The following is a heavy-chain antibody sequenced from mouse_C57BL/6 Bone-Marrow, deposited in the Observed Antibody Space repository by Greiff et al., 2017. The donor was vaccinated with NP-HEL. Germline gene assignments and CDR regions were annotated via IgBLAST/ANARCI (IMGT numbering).Heavy chain of an antibody. D-gene: IGHD2-5*01. CDR3: ARGYSNYEYFDV. V-gene: IGHV5-4*03. Sequence: EVKLMESGGGLVKPGGSLKLSCAASGFTFSSYAMSWVRQTPEKRLEWVATISDGGSYTYYPDNVKGRFTISRDNAKNNLYLQMSHLKSEDTAMYYCARGYSNYEYFDVWGTGTTVTVSS. J-gene: IGHJ1*03. CDR1: GFTFSSYA. CDR2: ISDGGSYT.